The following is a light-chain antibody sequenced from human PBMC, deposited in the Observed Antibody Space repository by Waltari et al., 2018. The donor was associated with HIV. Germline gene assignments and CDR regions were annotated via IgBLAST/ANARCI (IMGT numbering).Light chain of an antibody. V-gene: IGKV4-1*01. J-gene: IGKJ1*01. Sequence: DIVMTQSPDSLTVSLGERATINCRSSQSVLYSSNNQNYLAWYQQKPGQPPKLLIYWASTRKSGVPDRFSGSGSGTDFTLTISSLQAEDVAVYYCQQYSSTPRTFGQGTKVELK. CDR3: QQYSSTPRT. CDR1: QSVLYSSNNQNY. CDR2: WAS.